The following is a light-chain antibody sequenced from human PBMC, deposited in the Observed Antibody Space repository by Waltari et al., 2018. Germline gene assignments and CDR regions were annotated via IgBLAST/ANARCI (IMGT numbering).Light chain of an antibody. V-gene: IGLV2-14*03. CDR3: FSFTPTSRLAM. CDR1: SNYIGGHDF. CDR2: DVT. Sequence: QSALTQPASVSGSPGQSITISCTGTSNYIGGHDFVSWYQHHPGQAPKLLFYDVTKVASGISMRLSGYKAGSMASLSISGLQAEAVADYSCFSFTPTSRLAMFDGVIKLTV. J-gene: IGLJ3*02.